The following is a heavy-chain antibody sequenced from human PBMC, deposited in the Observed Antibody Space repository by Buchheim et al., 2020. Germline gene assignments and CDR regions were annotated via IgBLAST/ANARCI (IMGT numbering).Heavy chain of an antibody. CDR2: ISDSGGDT. CDR3: AKDEDDYITYFYFDH. Sequence: EVQLLESGGGSVQPGGSLRLSCAASGFTFSSYAMTWVRQAPGKGLEWVAAISDSGGDTYYADSVKGRFTISRDNSRKTLYLEMSSLRAEDTALYYCAKDEDDYITYFYFDHWGQGTL. V-gene: IGHV3-23*01. CDR1: GFTFSSYA. D-gene: IGHD4-11*01. J-gene: IGHJ4*02.